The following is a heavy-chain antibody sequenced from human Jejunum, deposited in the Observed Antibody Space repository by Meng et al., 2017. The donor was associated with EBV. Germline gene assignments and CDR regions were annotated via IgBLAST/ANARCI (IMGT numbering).Heavy chain of an antibody. CDR1: ALTFTRHA. D-gene: IGHD1-14*01. V-gene: IGHV1-3*01. Sequence: QVPCVQSGTAVKEIGASVNISGKCSALTFTRHAIHWGRSAHGQNLDWMGCIDAGNCNTKYSQKFQDRVTITRETSATTAYIELSSLRSEDTAVYYCAKTGSTPPGNWFDRWGQGALVTVAS. J-gene: IGHJ5*02. CDR3: AKTGSTPPGNWFDR. CDR2: IDAGNCNT.